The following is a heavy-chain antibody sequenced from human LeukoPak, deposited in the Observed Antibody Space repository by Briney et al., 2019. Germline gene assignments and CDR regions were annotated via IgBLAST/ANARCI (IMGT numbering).Heavy chain of an antibody. CDR1: GFTFSSYA. D-gene: IGHD6-19*01. CDR2: ISGSGGST. V-gene: IGHV3-23*01. CDR3: AKDQTVAGFYFDY. J-gene: IGHJ4*02. Sequence: GGSLRLSCAASGFTFSSYAMSWVRQAPGKGLEWFSAISGSGGSTYYADSVKGRFTISRDNSKNTLYLQMNSLRAEDTAVYYCAKDQTVAGFYFDYWGQGTLVTVSS.